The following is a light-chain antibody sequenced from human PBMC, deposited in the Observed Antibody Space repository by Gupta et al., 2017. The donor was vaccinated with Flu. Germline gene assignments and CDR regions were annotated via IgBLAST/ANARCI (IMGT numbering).Light chain of an antibody. V-gene: IGKV1-33*01. J-gene: IGKJ4*01. CDR3: QQHYDLPLT. Sequence: DIQMTQSPSSLSASVGDRVTITCQASHDLRRFLNWYQQKPGKAPKLLIFDAFNLDTGVPSRFSGSGFGTTFTFTISSLQPEDFATYYCQQHYDLPLTFGGGTKVEI. CDR2: DAF. CDR1: HDLRRF.